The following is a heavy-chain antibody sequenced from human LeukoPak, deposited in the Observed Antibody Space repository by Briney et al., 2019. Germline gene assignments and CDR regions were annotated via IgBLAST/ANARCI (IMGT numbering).Heavy chain of an antibody. J-gene: IGHJ6*02. D-gene: IGHD3-3*01. CDR2: INPNSGGT. Sequence: ASVKVSCKASGYTFTSYGISWVRQAPGQGLEWMGWINPNSGGTNYAQKFQGRVTMTRDTSISTAYMELSRLRSDDTAVYYCARDVPGFDFWSGYGMDVWGQGTTVTVSS. CDR3: ARDVPGFDFWSGYGMDV. CDR1: GYTFTSYG. V-gene: IGHV1-2*02.